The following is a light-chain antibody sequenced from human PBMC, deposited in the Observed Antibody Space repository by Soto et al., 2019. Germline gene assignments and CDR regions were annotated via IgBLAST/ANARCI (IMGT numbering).Light chain of an antibody. J-gene: IGLJ3*02. Sequence: QSALTLPPSASGSPGQSVTISCTGSTSDVGGYEYVSWYQQHPGKAPKLMIFEVNKRPSGVPNRFSGSKSGNPASLTVSGLQSEDEASYYCSSFAGANIWVFGGGTKLTVL. V-gene: IGLV2-8*01. CDR1: TSDVGGYEY. CDR3: SSFAGANIWV. CDR2: EVN.